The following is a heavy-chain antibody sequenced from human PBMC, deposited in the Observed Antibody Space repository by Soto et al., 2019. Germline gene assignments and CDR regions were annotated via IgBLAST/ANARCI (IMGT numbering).Heavy chain of an antibody. J-gene: IGHJ4*02. D-gene: IGHD3-16*02. CDR1: GYTFTSYG. Sequence: GASVKVSCKASGYTFTSYGISWVRQAPGQGLEWMGWISAYNGNTNYAQKLQGRVSMTTDTSTSTAYMELRSLRSDDTAVYYCARAVARYPPFDYWGQGALVTVSS. CDR3: ARAVARYPPFDY. V-gene: IGHV1-18*01. CDR2: ISAYNGNT.